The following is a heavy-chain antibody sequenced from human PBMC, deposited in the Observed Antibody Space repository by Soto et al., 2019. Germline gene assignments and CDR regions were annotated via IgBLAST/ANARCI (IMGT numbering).Heavy chain of an antibody. CDR2: IRSKANSYAT. Sequence: GGSLRLSCAASGFTFSGSAMHWVRQASGKGLEWVGRIRSKANSYATAYAASVKGRFTISRDDSKNTAYLQMNSLKTEDTAVYYCTSLPNYYDSSGPPGNWGQGTLVTAPQ. CDR3: TSLPNYYDSSGPPGN. J-gene: IGHJ4*02. CDR1: GFTFSGSA. V-gene: IGHV3-73*01. D-gene: IGHD3-22*01.